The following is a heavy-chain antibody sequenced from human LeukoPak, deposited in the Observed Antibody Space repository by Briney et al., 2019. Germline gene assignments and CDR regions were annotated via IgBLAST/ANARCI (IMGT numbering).Heavy chain of an antibody. CDR1: GGTFSRYA. D-gene: IGHD3/OR15-3a*01. V-gene: IGHV1-69*01. CDR3: ARDRLTPYYDFWSPPHY. CDR2: ITPLFGTA. Sequence: SVKVSCKASGGTFSRYAISWVRQAPGQGLEWMGGITPLFGTANYAQKFQGRVTITADESTSTAYMELSSLRSEDTAVYYCARDRLTPYYDFWSPPHYWGQGTLVTVSS. J-gene: IGHJ4*02.